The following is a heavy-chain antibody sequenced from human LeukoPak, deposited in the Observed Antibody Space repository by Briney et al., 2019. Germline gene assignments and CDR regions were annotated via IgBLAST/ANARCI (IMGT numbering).Heavy chain of an antibody. CDR3: AKDRSRNHLSRESPFDY. Sequence: PGGSLRLSCAASGFTFNNYALAWVCQTPEKGLECVSAISGDGVSPYYVDSVRGRFTISRDNSKNTLYLQMNSLRAEDTAVYYCAKDRSRNHLSRESPFDYWGQGTLVTVSS. CDR1: GFTFNNYA. CDR2: ISGDGVSP. D-gene: IGHD1-14*01. J-gene: IGHJ4*02. V-gene: IGHV3-23*01.